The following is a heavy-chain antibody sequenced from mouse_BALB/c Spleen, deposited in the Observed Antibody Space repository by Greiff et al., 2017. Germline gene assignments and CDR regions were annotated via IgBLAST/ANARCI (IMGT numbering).Heavy chain of an antibody. D-gene: IGHD2-2*01. CDR1: GFNIKDYY. J-gene: IGHJ2*01. Sequence: VQLKHSGAELVRSGASVKLSCTASGFNIKDYYMHWVKQRPEQGLEWIGWIDPENGDTEYAPKFQGKATMTADTSSNTAYLQLSSLTSEDTAVYYCNAYGFLDYWGQGTTLTVSS. V-gene: IGHV14-4*02. CDR2: IDPENGDT. CDR3: NAYGFLDY.